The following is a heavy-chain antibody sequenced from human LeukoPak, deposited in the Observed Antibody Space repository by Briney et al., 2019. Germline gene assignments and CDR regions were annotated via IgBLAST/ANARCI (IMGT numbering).Heavy chain of an antibody. D-gene: IGHD7-27*01. J-gene: IGHJ4*02. CDR2: TDSGGST. CDR1: GFTFSNYM. Sequence: GGSLRLSCAASGFTFSNYMMHWVRQAPGKGLEWVSVTDSGGSTYYADSVKGRFTVSRDNSKNTLFLQMNSLRAEDTAVYYCAKDGGLWVSAHWGDSWGRGTLVTVSS. CDR3: AKDGGLWVSAHWGDS. V-gene: IGHV3-53*01.